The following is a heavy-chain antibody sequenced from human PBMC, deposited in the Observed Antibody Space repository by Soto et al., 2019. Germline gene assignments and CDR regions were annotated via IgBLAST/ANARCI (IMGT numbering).Heavy chain of an antibody. CDR1: GYTFTSYD. CDR3: ARGRCGGDCYWEDYYYYYGMDV. Sequence: ASVKVSCKASGYTFTSYDINWVRQATGQGLEWMGWMNPNSGNTGYAQKFQGRVTMTRNTSISTAYMELSSLRSEDTAVYYCARGRCGGDCYWEDYYYYYGMDVWGQGTTVPVSS. J-gene: IGHJ6*02. D-gene: IGHD2-21*02. V-gene: IGHV1-8*01. CDR2: MNPNSGNT.